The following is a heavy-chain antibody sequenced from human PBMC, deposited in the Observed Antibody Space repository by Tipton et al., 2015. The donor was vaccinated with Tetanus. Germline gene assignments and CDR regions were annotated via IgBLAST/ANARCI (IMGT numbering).Heavy chain of an antibody. CDR2: IHSSGST. V-gene: IGHV4-4*07. CDR3: ARRGDNWYFDL. CDR1: GDSITNHY. J-gene: IGHJ2*01. Sequence: TLSLTCIVSGDSITNHYWSWVRQPAAGGLEWLGRIHSSGSTTYNPSLRTRVAMSVDTSQNRISLYLTSVTAADTALYYCARRGDNWYFDLWGRGTLVTVSS. D-gene: IGHD2-21*02.